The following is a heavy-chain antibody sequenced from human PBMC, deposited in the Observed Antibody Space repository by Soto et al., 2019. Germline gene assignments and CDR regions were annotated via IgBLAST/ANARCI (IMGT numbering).Heavy chain of an antibody. CDR1: GFPLITSGMC. D-gene: IGHD3-10*01. J-gene: IGHJ6*02. Sequence: GPTLVNPTQTLTLTCTFSGFPLITSGMCVSCILQPPGKALEWLALIDWDDDKYYSTSLKTRLTISKDTSKNQVVLTMTNMDPVDTATYYCARIRMGYYGSGTHRYYYGMDVWGQGTTVTVYS. CDR2: IDWDDDK. V-gene: IGHV2-70*01. CDR3: ARIRMGYYGSGTHRYYYGMDV.